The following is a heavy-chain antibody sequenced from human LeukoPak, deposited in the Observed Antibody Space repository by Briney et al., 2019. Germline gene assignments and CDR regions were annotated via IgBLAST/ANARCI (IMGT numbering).Heavy chain of an antibody. V-gene: IGHV1-8*02. Sequence: GASVKVSCKASGYTFTSYDINWVRQATGQGLEWMGWMNPNSGNTGYAQKFQGRVTMTEDTSTDTAYMELSSLRSEDTAVYYCATDRITIFGVVIQFAYWGQGTLVTVSS. D-gene: IGHD3-3*01. CDR2: MNPNSGNT. J-gene: IGHJ4*02. CDR3: ATDRITIFGVVIQFAY. CDR1: GYTFTSYD.